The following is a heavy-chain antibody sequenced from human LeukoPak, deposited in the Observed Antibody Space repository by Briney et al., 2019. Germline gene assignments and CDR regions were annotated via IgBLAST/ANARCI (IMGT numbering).Heavy chain of an antibody. CDR2: IYYSGSS. V-gene: IGHV4-59*06. Sequence: PSETLSLTCTVSGGSISPYYWSWIRQHPGKGLEWIGYIYYSGSSYYNPSLRSRVTISVDTSKNHFSLKLSSVTAADTAVYYCARNRDGYNSFDYWGQGTLVTVSS. CDR3: ARNRDGYNSFDY. J-gene: IGHJ4*02. CDR1: GGSISPYY. D-gene: IGHD5-24*01.